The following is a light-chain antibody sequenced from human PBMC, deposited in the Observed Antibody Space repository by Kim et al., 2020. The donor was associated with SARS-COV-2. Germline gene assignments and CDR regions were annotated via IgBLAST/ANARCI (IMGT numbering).Light chain of an antibody. J-gene: IGLJ2*01. V-gene: IGLV3-9*01. Sequence: SYELTQPPSMSVALGQTATITCGGDNIENKNVHWYQQKPGQAPVLVIYRDINRPSGIPARFSGSNSGNAATLTISRAQAGDEADYFCQVWDRTTVFGGGTKLTVL. CDR2: RDI. CDR3: QVWDRTTV. CDR1: NIENKN.